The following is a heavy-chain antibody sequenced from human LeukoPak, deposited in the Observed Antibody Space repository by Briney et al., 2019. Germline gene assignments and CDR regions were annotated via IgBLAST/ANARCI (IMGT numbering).Heavy chain of an antibody. J-gene: IGHJ6*03. CDR3: ARSTVVVPAAPPYYYYYYMDV. Sequence: GASVKVSCKASGGTFSSYAISWVRQAPGQGLEWMGGIIPIVGTANYVQKFQGRVTITTDESTSTAYMELSSLRSEDTAVYYCARSTVVVPAAPPYYYYYYMDVWGKGTTVTVS. CDR1: GGTFSSYA. CDR2: IIPIVGTA. V-gene: IGHV1-69*05. D-gene: IGHD2-2*01.